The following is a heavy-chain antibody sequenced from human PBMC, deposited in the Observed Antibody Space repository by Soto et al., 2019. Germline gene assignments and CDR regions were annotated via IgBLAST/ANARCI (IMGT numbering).Heavy chain of an antibody. J-gene: IGHJ3*02. CDR2: IIPIFGTA. V-gene: IGHV1-69*13. CDR1: GGTFSSYA. D-gene: IGHD3-22*01. Sequence: SVKVSCKASGGTFSSYAISWVRQAPGQGLEWMGGIIPIFGTANYAQKFQGRVTITADESTSTAYMELSSLRSEDTAVYYCARDPADYYDSSQDAFDIWGQGTIVTVSS. CDR3: ARDPADYYDSSQDAFDI.